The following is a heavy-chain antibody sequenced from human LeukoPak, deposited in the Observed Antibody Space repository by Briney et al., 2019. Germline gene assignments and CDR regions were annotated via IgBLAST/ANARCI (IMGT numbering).Heavy chain of an antibody. CDR2: ISWDGGST. CDR3: AKARGYYYGPDY. D-gene: IGHD3-22*01. V-gene: IGHV3-43*02. CDR1: GFTFSSYA. J-gene: IGHJ4*02. Sequence: GGSLRLSCAASGFTFSSYAMSWVRQAPGKGLEWVSLISWDGGSTYYADSVKGRFTISRDNSKNSLYLQMNSLRTEDTALYYCAKARGYYYGPDYWGQGTLVTVSS.